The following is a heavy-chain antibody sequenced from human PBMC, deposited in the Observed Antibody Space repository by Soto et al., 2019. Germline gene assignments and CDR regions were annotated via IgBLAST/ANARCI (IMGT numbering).Heavy chain of an antibody. CDR2: VNAGNGDT. CDR1: GYSFTGYA. J-gene: IGHJ4*02. D-gene: IGHD2-15*01. V-gene: IGHV1-3*01. Sequence: QVQLVQSGADVKKPGASVNVSCKTSGYSFTGYAIHWVRQAPGQRPEWMGLVNAGNGDTKYAQKFQGRVTIARDTSATTFYRDLGGLRLEDTGVYYCAGGGGYCSGASCMGGLEFDYWGQGTLVTVSS. CDR3: AGGGGYCSGASCMGGLEFDY.